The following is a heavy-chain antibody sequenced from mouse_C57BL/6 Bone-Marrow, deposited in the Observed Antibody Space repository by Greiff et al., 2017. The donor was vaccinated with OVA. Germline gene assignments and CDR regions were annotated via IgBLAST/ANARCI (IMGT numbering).Heavy chain of an antibody. CDR1: GFTFSSYA. J-gene: IGHJ4*01. Sequence: VESGEGLVKPGGSLKLSCAASGFTFSSYAMSWVRQTPEKRLEWVAYISSGGDYIYYADTVKGRFTISRDNARNTLYLQMSSLKSEDTAMYYCTRDDPSYYDYDGAMDYWGQGTSVTVSS. CDR2: ISSGGDYI. V-gene: IGHV5-9-1*02. D-gene: IGHD2-4*01. CDR3: TRDDPSYYDYDGAMDY.